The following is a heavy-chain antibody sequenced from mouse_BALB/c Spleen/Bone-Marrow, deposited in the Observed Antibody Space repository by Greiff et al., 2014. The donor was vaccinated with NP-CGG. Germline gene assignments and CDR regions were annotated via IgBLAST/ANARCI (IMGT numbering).Heavy chain of an antibody. CDR1: GYTFTSSW. CDR2: IHPNSGNI. CDR3: ANYYGSSSY. J-gene: IGHJ2*01. Sequence: QVQLKESGSVLVRPGASVKLSCKASGYTFTSSWMHWAKQRPGQGLEWIGEIHPNSGNINYNEKFKGKATLTVDTSSSTAYVDLSSLTSEDSAVYYCANYYGSSSYWGQGTTLTVSS. V-gene: IGHV1S130*01. D-gene: IGHD1-1*01.